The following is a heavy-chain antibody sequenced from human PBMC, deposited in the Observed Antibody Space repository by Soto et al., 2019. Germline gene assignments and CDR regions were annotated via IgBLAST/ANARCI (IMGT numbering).Heavy chain of an antibody. V-gene: IGHV3-66*01. D-gene: IGHD5-18*01. CDR3: ARTPRDTAMAAFDY. CDR2: IYSGGST. J-gene: IGHJ4*02. Sequence: SLRLSCAASGFTVSSNYMSWVRQAPGKGLEWVSVIYSGGSTYYADSVKGRFTISRDNSKNTLYLQMNSLRAEDTAVYYCARTPRDTAMAAFDYWGQGTLVTVSS. CDR1: GFTVSSNY.